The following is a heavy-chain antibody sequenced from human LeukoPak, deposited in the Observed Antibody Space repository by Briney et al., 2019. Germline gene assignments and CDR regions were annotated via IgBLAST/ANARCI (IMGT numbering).Heavy chain of an antibody. CDR2: TYYSGST. Sequence: SETLSLTCTVSGGSISSYYWSWIRQPPGKGLEWIGYTYYSGSTNYNPSLKSRVTISVDTSKNQFSLKLSSVTAADTAVYYCARHRSSIVVSYGMDVWGQGTTVTVSS. CDR1: GGSISSYY. CDR3: ARHRSSIVVSYGMDV. V-gene: IGHV4-59*08. J-gene: IGHJ6*02. D-gene: IGHD2-21*01.